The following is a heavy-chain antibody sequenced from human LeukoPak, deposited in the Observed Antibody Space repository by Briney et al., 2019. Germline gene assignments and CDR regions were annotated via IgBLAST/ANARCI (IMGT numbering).Heavy chain of an antibody. D-gene: IGHD1-1*01. CDR2: IYYSGST. V-gene: IGHV4-59*01. CDR1: GDSISSYY. Sequence: SETLSLTCTASGDSISSYYWSWIRQPPGEGLEWIGYIYYSGSTNYNPSLKSRVTISVDTSKNQFSLKLSSVTAADTAVYYCARDANGGDWFDPWGQGTLVTVSS. J-gene: IGHJ5*02. CDR3: ARDANGGDWFDP.